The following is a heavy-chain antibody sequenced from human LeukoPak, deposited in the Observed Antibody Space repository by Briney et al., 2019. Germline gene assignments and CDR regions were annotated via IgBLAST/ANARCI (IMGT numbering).Heavy chain of an antibody. D-gene: IGHD3-10*01. J-gene: IGHJ4*02. CDR2: INPSGGST. CDR3: AKPERGYYYGSGSYYNGPRPSY. Sequence: ASVKVSCKASGYTFTSYYMHWVRQAPGQGLEWMGIINPSGGSTSYAQKFQCRVTMTRDTSTSTVYMELSSLRSEDTAVYYCAKPERGYYYGSGSYYNGPRPSYWGQGTLVTVSS. CDR1: GYTFTSYY. V-gene: IGHV1-46*01.